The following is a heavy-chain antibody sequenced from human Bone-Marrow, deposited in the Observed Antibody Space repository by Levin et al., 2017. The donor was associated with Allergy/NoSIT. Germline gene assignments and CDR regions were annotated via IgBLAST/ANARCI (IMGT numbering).Heavy chain of an antibody. Sequence: VASVKVSCYGSGYSFGSYVMNWVRQAPGQRLEWMGWINGGNGNTKYSQKFQDRVSFSRDISARTAYMELSSLTYEDTAVYYCASALHHWALGAFDEWGQGTMVTVSS. CDR2: INGGNGNT. V-gene: IGHV1-3*01. J-gene: IGHJ3*01. CDR3: ASALHHWALGAFDE. CDR1: GYSFGSYV. D-gene: IGHD3-16*01.